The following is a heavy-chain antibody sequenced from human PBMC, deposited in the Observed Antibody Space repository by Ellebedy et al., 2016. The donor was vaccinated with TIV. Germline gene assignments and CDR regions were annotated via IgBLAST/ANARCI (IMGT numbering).Heavy chain of an antibody. CDR3: ARGRITMKRSTLAFDI. D-gene: IGHD3-22*01. V-gene: IGHV4-34*01. J-gene: IGHJ3*02. CDR2: INHIGST. Sequence: MPSETLSLTCAVYGGSFSGYYWSWIRQPPGNGLEWIGEINHIGSTNYNPSLKSRVTISVDTSKNQFSLKLSSVTAADTAVYYCARGRITMKRSTLAFDIWGQGTMVTVSS. CDR1: GGSFSGYY.